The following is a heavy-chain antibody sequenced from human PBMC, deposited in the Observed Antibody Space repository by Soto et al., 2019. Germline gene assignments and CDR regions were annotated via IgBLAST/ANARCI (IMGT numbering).Heavy chain of an antibody. CDR2: IIPIFGTA. D-gene: IGHD3-22*01. V-gene: IGHV1-69*01. CDR3: ARDRGRITMIVVVSGWFDP. J-gene: IGHJ5*02. CDR1: GGTFSSYA. Sequence: QVQLVQSGAEVKKPGSSVKVSCKASGGTFSSYAISWVRQAPGQGLEWMGGIIPIFGTANYAQKFQGRVTITADESTSTAYMELRSLRSEDTAVYYCARDRGRITMIVVVSGWFDPWGQGTLVTVSS.